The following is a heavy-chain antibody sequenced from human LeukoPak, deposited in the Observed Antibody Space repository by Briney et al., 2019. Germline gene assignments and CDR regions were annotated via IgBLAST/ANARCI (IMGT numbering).Heavy chain of an antibody. CDR2: IYYSGST. CDR1: GGSISSYY. J-gene: IGHJ4*02. Sequence: SETLSLTCTVSGGSISSYYWSWIRQPPGKGLEWIGYIYYSGSTNYNPSLKSRVTISVDTSKNQFSLKLSSVTAADTAVYYCARDIGRGYKVHFDYWGQGTLVTVSS. CDR3: ARDIGRGYKVHFDY. D-gene: IGHD3-10*01. V-gene: IGHV4-59*01.